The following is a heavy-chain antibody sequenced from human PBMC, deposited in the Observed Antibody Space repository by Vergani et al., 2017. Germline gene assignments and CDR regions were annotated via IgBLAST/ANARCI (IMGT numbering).Heavy chain of an antibody. D-gene: IGHD1-26*01. CDR3: AKNEAYSGSYYAGY. J-gene: IGHJ4*02. Sequence: EVQLLESGGGLVQPGGSLRLSCAASGFTFCSYAMSWVRQAPGKGLEWVSAISGSGGSTNYADYVKGRFTISRDNSKNTLYLQMNSLRAEDTAVYYCAKNEAYSGSYYAGYWGQGTLVTVSS. V-gene: IGHV3-23*01. CDR1: GFTFCSYA. CDR2: ISGSGGST.